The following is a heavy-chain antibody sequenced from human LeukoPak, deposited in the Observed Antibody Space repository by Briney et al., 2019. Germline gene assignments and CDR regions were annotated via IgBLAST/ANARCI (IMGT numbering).Heavy chain of an antibody. D-gene: IGHD6-13*01. CDR2: INPNSGGT. CDR3: AREYSSSWGVYYYYGMDV. J-gene: IGHJ6*02. Sequence: GASVKVSCKASGYTFTGYYMHWVRQAPGQGLEWMGWINPNSGGTNYAQKFQGRVTMTRDTSISTAYMELSRLRSDDTAVYYCAREYSSSWGVYYYYGMDVWGQGTTATVSS. V-gene: IGHV1-2*02. CDR1: GYTFTGYY.